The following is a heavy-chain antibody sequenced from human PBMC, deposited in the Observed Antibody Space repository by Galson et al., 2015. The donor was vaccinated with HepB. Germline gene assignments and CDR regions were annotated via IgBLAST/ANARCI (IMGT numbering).Heavy chain of an antibody. D-gene: IGHD5/OR15-5a*01. Sequence: CAISGDSVSRNTASWNWIRQSPSRGLEWLGRTHYRTKWYSDSAVSVRSRITVNADTSKNQFSLQLNSVTPEDTAVYYCARGRLGIEVSLFDPWGQGSLVIVSS. J-gene: IGHJ5*02. V-gene: IGHV6-1*01. CDR2: THYRTKWYS. CDR1: GDSVSRNTAS. CDR3: ARGRLGIEVSLFDP.